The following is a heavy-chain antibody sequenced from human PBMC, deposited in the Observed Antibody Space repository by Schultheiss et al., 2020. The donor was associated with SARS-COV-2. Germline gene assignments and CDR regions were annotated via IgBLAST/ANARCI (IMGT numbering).Heavy chain of an antibody. Sequence: SETLSLTCAVSGGSISSSNWWSWVRQPPGKGLEWIGYIYYSGSTNYNPSLKSRVTISVDTSKNQFSLKLSSVTAADTAVYYCARVTYYDFWSGGAGYYYGMDVWGQGTTVTVSS. J-gene: IGHJ6*02. CDR1: GGSISSSNW. CDR2: IYYSGST. CDR3: ARVTYYDFWSGGAGYYYGMDV. V-gene: IGHV4-4*02. D-gene: IGHD3-3*01.